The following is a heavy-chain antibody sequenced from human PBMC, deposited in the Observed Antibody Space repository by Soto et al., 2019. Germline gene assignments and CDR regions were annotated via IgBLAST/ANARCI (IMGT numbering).Heavy chain of an antibody. V-gene: IGHV3-33*01. Sequence: QVQLVESGGGVVQPGRSLRLSCAASGFTFSSYGMHWVRQAPGKGLEWVAVIWYDGSNKYYADSVKCGFTISRDKYKNPLYRQMNSLRAEDTGVYYCARDKGDIVVVPAAFFYMDVWGKGTTVTVSS. D-gene: IGHD2-2*01. CDR1: GFTFSSYG. J-gene: IGHJ6*03. CDR2: IWYDGSNK. CDR3: ARDKGDIVVVPAAFFYMDV.